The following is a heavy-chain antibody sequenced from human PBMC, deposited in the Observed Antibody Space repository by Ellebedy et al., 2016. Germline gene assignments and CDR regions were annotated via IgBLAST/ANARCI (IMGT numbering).Heavy chain of an antibody. CDR1: GYTFTSFG. CDR2: NDTKTWNP. D-gene: IGHD4-23*01. V-gene: IGHV7-4-1*02. CDR3: VRDNSVRDY. Sequence: ASVKVSCKASGYTFTSFGIDWVRQAPGQGLEWIGRNDTKTWNPRFAQGFTGRLVLSLDTSVSTTFLQISSLKAEDTAVYYCVRDNSVRDYWGQGTLVTVSS. J-gene: IGHJ4*02.